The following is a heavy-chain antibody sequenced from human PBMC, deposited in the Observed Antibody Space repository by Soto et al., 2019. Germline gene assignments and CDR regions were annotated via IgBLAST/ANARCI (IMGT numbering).Heavy chain of an antibody. V-gene: IGHV3-23*01. CDR2: LSGGGGST. CDR3: AKGWGDY. Sequence: EVQVLESGGALVQPGGSLRLSCAASGFTFSSYDMSWVRQAPGKGLEWVSGLSGGGGSTYYAATVQGRFTISRDNSKNTLYSEVNRLWAEHTAVDYCAKGWGDYWGQGTLVTVSS. CDR1: GFTFSSYD. J-gene: IGHJ4*02. D-gene: IGHD3-16*01.